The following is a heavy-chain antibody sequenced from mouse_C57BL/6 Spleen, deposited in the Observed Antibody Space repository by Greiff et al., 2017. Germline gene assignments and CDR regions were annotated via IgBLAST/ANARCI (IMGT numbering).Heavy chain of an antibody. J-gene: IGHJ4*01. CDR1: GYTFTSYW. V-gene: IGHV1-61*01. Sequence: QVQLQQPGAELVRPGSSVKLSCKASGYTFTSYWMDWVKQRPGQGLEWIGNIYPSDSETHYNQKFKDKATLTVDKSSSTAYMQLSSLTSEDSAVYDCAREGVYYAMEERGQGDSETASS. CDR2: IYPSDSET. CDR3: AREGVYYAMEE.